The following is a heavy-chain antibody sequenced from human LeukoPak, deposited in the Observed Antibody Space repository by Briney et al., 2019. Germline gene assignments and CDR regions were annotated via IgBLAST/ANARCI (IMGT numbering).Heavy chain of an antibody. CDR3: ARGPYSSSWYAGDAFDI. Sequence: PGGSLRLSCAASGFTFSSYAMHWVRQAPGKGLEWVAVISYDGSNKYYADSVKGRFTISRDNSKNTLYLQMNSLRAEDTAVYYCARGPYSSSWYAGDAFDIWGQGTMVTVSS. CDR1: GFTFSSYA. J-gene: IGHJ3*02. D-gene: IGHD6-13*01. CDR2: ISYDGSNK. V-gene: IGHV3-30-3*01.